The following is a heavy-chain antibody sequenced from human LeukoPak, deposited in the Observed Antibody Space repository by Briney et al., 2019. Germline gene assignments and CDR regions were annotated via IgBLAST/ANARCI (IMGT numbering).Heavy chain of an antibody. J-gene: IGHJ3*02. V-gene: IGHV3-23*01. D-gene: IGHD6-6*01. Sequence: GGSLRLSCAASGFTFSSYAMSWVRQAPGKGLEWVSAISGSGGSTNYADSVKGRFTVSRDNAKNTLYLQMNSLRAEDTAVYYCARPTGVYDAFDIWGQGTTVIVSS. CDR2: ISGSGGST. CDR1: GFTFSSYA. CDR3: ARPTGVYDAFDI.